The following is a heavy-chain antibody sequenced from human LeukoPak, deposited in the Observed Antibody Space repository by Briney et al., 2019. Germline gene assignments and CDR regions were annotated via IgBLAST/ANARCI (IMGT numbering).Heavy chain of an antibody. D-gene: IGHD4-23*01. J-gene: IGHJ3*02. Sequence: SETLSLTCTVSGGSISSYCWSWIRQPPGKGLEWIGYIYYSGSTNYNPSLKSRVTISVDTSKNQFSLKLSSVTAADTAVYYCARRETVVTSGAFDIWGQGTMVTVSS. V-gene: IGHV4-59*01. CDR1: GGSISSYC. CDR2: IYYSGST. CDR3: ARRETVVTSGAFDI.